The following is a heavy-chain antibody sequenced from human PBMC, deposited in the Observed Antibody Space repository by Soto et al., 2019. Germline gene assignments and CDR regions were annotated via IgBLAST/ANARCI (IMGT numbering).Heavy chain of an antibody. CDR3: ARDPDTAMSYGMDV. V-gene: IGHV3-21*01. Sequence: PVGSLRLSCAASGFTFSSYSMNWVRQAPGKGLEWVSYISSSSSYIYYADSVKGRFTISRDNAKNSLYLQMNSLRAEDTAVYYCARDPDTAMSYGMDVWGQGTTVTVSS. CDR1: GFTFSSYS. D-gene: IGHD5-18*01. CDR2: ISSSSSYI. J-gene: IGHJ6*02.